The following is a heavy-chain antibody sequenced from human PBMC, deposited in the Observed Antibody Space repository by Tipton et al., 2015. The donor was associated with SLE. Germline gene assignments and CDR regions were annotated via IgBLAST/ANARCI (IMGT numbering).Heavy chain of an antibody. Sequence: SLRLSCAASGFTFSSYWMTWVRQAPGKGLEWVASIRHDGSEKYYVDSMKGRFTISRDNAKNSLYLQMNSLRAEDTAVYYCARGGSVLVAYESSYGMDVWGQGTTVTVSS. J-gene: IGHJ6*02. V-gene: IGHV3-7*01. CDR2: IRHDGSEK. CDR3: ARGGSVLVAYESSYGMDV. CDR1: GFTFSSYW. D-gene: IGHD2-8*02.